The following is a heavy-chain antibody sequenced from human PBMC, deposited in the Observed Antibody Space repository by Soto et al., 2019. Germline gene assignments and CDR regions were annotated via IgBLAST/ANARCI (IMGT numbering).Heavy chain of an antibody. V-gene: IGHV3-74*01. CDR2: INSDGSST. CDR3: ARDQGYCSGGSCYVAGY. J-gene: IGHJ4*02. CDR1: GFTFSSYW. Sequence: EVQLVESGGGLVQPGGSLRLSCAASGFTFSSYWMHWVRQAPGKGLVWVSRINSDGSSTGYADSVMGRFTISRDNAKNTRYLQMNRLRAEDTDVYYCARDQGYCSGGSCYVAGYWGQGTLVTVSS. D-gene: IGHD2-15*01.